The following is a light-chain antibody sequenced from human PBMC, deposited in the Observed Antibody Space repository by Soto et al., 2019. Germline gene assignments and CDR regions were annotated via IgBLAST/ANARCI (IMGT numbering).Light chain of an antibody. CDR2: AAS. J-gene: IGKJ1*01. Sequence: DIQMTQSPSTLSASVGDRVTITCRASQSISTYLNWYQQKLGRAPTLLIYAASSLQSGVPSRFSGGGSGTDFTLTISSLQPEDFAMYFCQQCYSSPPTFGQGPKVDIK. CDR3: QQCYSSPPT. CDR1: QSISTY. V-gene: IGKV1-39*01.